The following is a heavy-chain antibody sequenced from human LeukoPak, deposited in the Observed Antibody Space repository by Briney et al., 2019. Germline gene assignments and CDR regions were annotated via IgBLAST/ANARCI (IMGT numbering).Heavy chain of an antibody. CDR2: INPSSGGT. CDR1: GYTFTDYY. J-gene: IGHJ4*02. Sequence: GASVKVSCKASGYTFTDYYMHWVRQAPGQGPEWMGWINPSSGGTNYAQKFQGRVTMTRDTSISTAYMEVSGLRSDDTAVYYCARDGNLDYWGQGTLVTVSS. CDR3: ARDGNLDY. V-gene: IGHV1-2*02.